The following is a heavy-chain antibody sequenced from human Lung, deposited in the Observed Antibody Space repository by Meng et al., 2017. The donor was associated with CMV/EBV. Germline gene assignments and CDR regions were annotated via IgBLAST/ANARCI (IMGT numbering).Heavy chain of an antibody. V-gene: IGHV3-9*01. CDR1: GFTFDNYA. D-gene: IGHD6-19*01. Sequence: GGSLRLXCVASGFTFDNYAMHWVRQAPGKGLEWVSGISWNSDTIDCAASVRGRFTVSRDNAEHSLYLQVNSLRIEDTALYYCAKDSSAWYGGIDFDYWGQG. CDR3: AKDSSAWYGGIDFDY. CDR2: ISWNSDTI. J-gene: IGHJ4*02.